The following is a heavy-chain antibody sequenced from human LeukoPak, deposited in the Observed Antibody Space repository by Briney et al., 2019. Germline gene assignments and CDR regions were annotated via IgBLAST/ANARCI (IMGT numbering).Heavy chain of an antibody. J-gene: IGHJ4*02. D-gene: IGHD2-15*01. CDR3: ARDVSCSGGSCYSRLLDY. CDR1: GYTFTSNY. CDR2: ISAYNGNT. Sequence: ASVKVSCKAFGYTFTSNYMHWVRQAPGQGLEWMGWISAYNGNTNYAQKLQGRVTMTTDTSTSTAYMELRSLRSDDTAVYYCARDVSCSGGSCYSRLLDYWGQGTLVTVSS. V-gene: IGHV1-18*04.